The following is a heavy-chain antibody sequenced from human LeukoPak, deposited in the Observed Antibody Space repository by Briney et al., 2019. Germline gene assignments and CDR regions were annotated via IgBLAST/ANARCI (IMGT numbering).Heavy chain of an antibody. V-gene: IGHV3-21*01. CDR3: ASWSHALYDSRDY. J-gene: IGHJ4*02. D-gene: IGHD2-15*01. Sequence: GGSLRLSCAASGFTFSSYSMNWVRQAPGKGLEWVSSISSSSSYIYYADSVKGRFTISRDNAKNSLYLQMNSLRAEDTAVYYCASWSHALYDSRDYWGQGTLVTVTS. CDR2: ISSSSSYI. CDR1: GFTFSSYS.